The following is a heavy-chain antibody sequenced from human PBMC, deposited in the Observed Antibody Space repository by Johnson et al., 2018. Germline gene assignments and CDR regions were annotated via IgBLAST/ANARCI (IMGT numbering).Heavy chain of an antibody. D-gene: IGHD3-16*01. CDR1: GFTVSSNY. J-gene: IGHJ3*02. Sequence: QLVESGGGLIQHGGSLRLSCAASGFTVSSNYMSWVRQAPGKGLEWGSVIYSGGRTSYADSVKGRFTISRDNSQNPLYLQMNSLRAEDTAVYYCAVMDFQDAFDIWGQGTMVTVSS. CDR2: IYSGGRT. CDR3: AVMDFQDAFDI. V-gene: IGHV3-53*01.